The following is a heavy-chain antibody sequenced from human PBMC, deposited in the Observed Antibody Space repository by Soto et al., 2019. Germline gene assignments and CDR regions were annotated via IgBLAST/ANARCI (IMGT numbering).Heavy chain of an antibody. D-gene: IGHD6-19*01. J-gene: IGHJ6*02. CDR1: GFTFSSYA. Sequence: QPGGSLRLSCAASGFTFSSYAMSWVRQAPGKGLEWVSAISGSGGSTYHADSVKGRFTISRDNSKNTLYLQMNSLRAEDTAVYYCAKDTYDSSGWFHYYYYGMDVWGQGTTVTVSS. CDR2: ISGSGGST. V-gene: IGHV3-23*01. CDR3: AKDTYDSSGWFHYYYYGMDV.